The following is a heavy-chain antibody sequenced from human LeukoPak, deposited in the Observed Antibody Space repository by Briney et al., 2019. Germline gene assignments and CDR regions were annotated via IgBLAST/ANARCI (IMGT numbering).Heavy chain of an antibody. CDR3: ARRRVVTASFDY. Sequence: SETLSLTCAVYGGSFSGYYWSWIRQPPGKGLEWIGEINHSRSTNYNPSLKSRVTISVDTSKNQFSLKLSSVTAADTAVYYCARRRVVTASFDYWGQGTLVTVCS. CDR2: INHSRST. D-gene: IGHD2-21*02. J-gene: IGHJ4*02. V-gene: IGHV4-34*01. CDR1: GGSFSGYY.